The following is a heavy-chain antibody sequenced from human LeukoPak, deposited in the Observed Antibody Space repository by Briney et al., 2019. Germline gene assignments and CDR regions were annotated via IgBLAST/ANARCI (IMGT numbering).Heavy chain of an antibody. CDR2: MSFDGKNT. V-gene: IGHV3-30*04. CDR1: GFTFSTYV. D-gene: IGHD3-10*01. CDR3: AREGFYGSGSSPTFYFDY. J-gene: IGHJ4*02. Sequence: GGSLRLSCAASGFTFSTYVIHWVRQAPGKGLDWVAVMSFDGKNTYYADSVKGRFTVSRDNSKNTLYLQMNSLRPEDTAVYYCAREGFYGSGSSPTFYFDYWGQGTLVTVSS.